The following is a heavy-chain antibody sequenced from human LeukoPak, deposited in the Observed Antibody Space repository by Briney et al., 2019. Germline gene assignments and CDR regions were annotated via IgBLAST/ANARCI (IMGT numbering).Heavy chain of an antibody. CDR2: ISGSGGST. J-gene: IGHJ4*02. V-gene: IGHV3-23*01. CDR1: GFTFSSYG. Sequence: GSLRLSCAASGFTFSSYGMSWVRQAPGKGLEWVSAISGSGGSTYYADSVKGRFTISRDNSKNTLYLQMNSLRAEDTAVYYWAKSGWFGELSFDYWGQGTLVTVSS. D-gene: IGHD3-10*01. CDR3: AKSGWFGELSFDY.